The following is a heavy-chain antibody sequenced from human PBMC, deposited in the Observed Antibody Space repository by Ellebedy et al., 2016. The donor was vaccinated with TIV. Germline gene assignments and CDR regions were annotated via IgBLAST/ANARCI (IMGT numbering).Heavy chain of an antibody. CDR1: GFTFSSHV. J-gene: IGHJ6*02. CDR2: VSYDGGKT. CDR3: ARGQWPLGPSYGMDL. V-gene: IGHV3-30-3*01. Sequence: GESLKISCAAPGFTFSSHVMHWVRQTPGKGLEWVGDVSYDGGKTHYADSVKGRFTISRDESKSTLFLQINSLRPDDTAVYYCARGQWPLGPSYGMDLWGQGTTVTVSS. D-gene: IGHD2-8*01.